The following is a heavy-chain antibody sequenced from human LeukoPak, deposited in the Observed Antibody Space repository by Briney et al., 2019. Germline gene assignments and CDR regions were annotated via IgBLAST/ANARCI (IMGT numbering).Heavy chain of an antibody. Sequence: ASVKVSCKASGYTFTGYYIHWVRQAPGQGLEWMGWINPNSGGTNYAQKFQGRVTMTRDTSISTAYMELSWLRSDDTAVYYCARERGDSRSSRPRNWFDPWGQGTLVTVSS. CDR2: INPNSGGT. J-gene: IGHJ5*02. D-gene: IGHD6-6*01. CDR1: GYTFTGYY. V-gene: IGHV1-2*02. CDR3: ARERGDSRSSRPRNWFDP.